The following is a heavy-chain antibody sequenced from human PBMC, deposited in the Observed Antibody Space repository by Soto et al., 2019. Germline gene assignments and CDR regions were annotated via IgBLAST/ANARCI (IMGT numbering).Heavy chain of an antibody. CDR1: GFTFSSYA. V-gene: IGHV3-23*01. J-gene: IGHJ6*03. CDR3: AKPYDFWSGYYRLDYYYYMDV. D-gene: IGHD3-3*01. CDR2: ISGSGGST. Sequence: EVQLLESGGGLVQPGGSLRLSCAASGFTFSSYAMRWVRQAPGKGLEWVSAISGSGGSTYYADSVKGRFTISRDNSKNTLYLQMKSLRAEDTAVYYCAKPYDFWSGYYRLDYYYYMDVWGKGTTVTVSS.